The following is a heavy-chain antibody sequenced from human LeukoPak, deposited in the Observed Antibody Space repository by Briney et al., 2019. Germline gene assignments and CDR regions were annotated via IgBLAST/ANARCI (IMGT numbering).Heavy chain of an antibody. D-gene: IGHD3-10*01. V-gene: IGHV1-2*02. CDR3: ARGDTMVRGVIIWLFMDV. J-gene: IGHJ6*04. CDR1: GYTFTGYY. CDR2: INPNSGGT. Sequence: EASVKVSCKASGYTFTGYYMHWVRQAPGQGLEWMGWINPNSGGTNYAQKFQGRVTMTRDTSISTAYMELSRLRSDDTAVYYCARGDTMVRGVIIWLFMDVWGKGTTVTISS.